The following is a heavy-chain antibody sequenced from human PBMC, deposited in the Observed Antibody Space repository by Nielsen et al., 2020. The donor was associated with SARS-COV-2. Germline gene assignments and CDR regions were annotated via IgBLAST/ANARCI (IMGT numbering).Heavy chain of an antibody. Sequence: SETLSLTCTVSGGSITSSGYYWGWIRQPPGKGLEWIGSIYYSGSTYYNPSLKSRVTISIDTSKNQFSLKLSSVTAADTATYYCVRQWISNIATPHWGQGTLVTVSS. D-gene: IGHD6-6*01. CDR1: GGSITSSGYY. V-gene: IGHV4-39*07. J-gene: IGHJ4*02. CDR2: IYYSGST. CDR3: VRQWISNIATPH.